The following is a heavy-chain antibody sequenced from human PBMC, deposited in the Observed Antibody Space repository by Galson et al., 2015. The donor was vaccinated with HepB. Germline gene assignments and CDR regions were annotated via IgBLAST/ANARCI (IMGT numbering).Heavy chain of an antibody. CDR3: VRGGRLGVLSAFDL. CDR2: ISTYNGNT. D-gene: IGHD3-10*01. J-gene: IGHJ3*01. V-gene: IGHV1-18*04. CDR1: GYTFTSYG. Sequence: SVKVSCKASGYTFTSYGISWVRQAPGQGLEWMGWISTYNGNTNYAQRFQKRVTMTTDTSTTTAYMELKSLTSDDTAVYHCVRGGRLGVLSAFDLWGQGTMVAVSS.